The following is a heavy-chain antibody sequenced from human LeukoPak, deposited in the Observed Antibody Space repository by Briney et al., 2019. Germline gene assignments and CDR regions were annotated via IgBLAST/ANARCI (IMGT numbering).Heavy chain of an antibody. CDR2: IIPILGIA. Sequence: SVKVSCKASGYTFTSYGISWVRQAPGQGLEWMGRIIPILGIANYAQKFQGRVTITADESTSTAYMELSSLRSEDTAVYYCARAPGDWGQGTLVTVSS. D-gene: IGHD7-27*01. CDR3: ARAPGD. V-gene: IGHV1-69*04. CDR1: GYTFTSYG. J-gene: IGHJ4*02.